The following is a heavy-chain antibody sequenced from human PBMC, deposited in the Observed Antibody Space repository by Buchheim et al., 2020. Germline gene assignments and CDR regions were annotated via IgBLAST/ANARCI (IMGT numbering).Heavy chain of an antibody. Sequence: EVQLLESGGGLVQPGGSLRLSCAASGFTFSSYAMSWVRQAPGKGLEWVSAISGSGGSTYYADSVKGRFTISRDNSKNTLYLQMNSLRAEDTAVYYCAKYDCSSTSCYIFGRDGGIDYWGQGTL. J-gene: IGHJ4*02. CDR3: AKYDCSSTSCYIFGRDGGIDY. CDR1: GFTFSSYA. D-gene: IGHD2-2*02. V-gene: IGHV3-23*01. CDR2: ISGSGGST.